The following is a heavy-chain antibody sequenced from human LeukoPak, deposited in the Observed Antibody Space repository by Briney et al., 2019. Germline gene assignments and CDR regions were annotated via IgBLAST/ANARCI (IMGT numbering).Heavy chain of an antibody. J-gene: IGHJ5*02. V-gene: IGHV1-18*01. D-gene: IGHD4-23*01. CDR1: GYTFTSYG. CDR3: ARGESVVTGYNWFDP. CDR2: ISAYNGNT. Sequence: RASVKVSCKASGYTFTSYGISWVRQAPGQGLEWMGWISAYNGNTNYAQKLQGRVTMTTDTSTSTAYMGLRSLRSDDTAVYYCARGESVVTGYNWFDPWGQGTLVTVSS.